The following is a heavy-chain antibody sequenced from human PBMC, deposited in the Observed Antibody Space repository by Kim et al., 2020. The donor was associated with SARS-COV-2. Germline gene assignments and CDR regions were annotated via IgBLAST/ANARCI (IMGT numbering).Heavy chain of an antibody. CDR2: GNT. Sequence: GNTNYAQRLQGRVTMTTDTSTSTAYMELRSLRSDDTAIYYCARDGYFDLWGRGTLVTVSS. V-gene: IGHV1-18*01. J-gene: IGHJ2*01. CDR3: ARDGYFDL.